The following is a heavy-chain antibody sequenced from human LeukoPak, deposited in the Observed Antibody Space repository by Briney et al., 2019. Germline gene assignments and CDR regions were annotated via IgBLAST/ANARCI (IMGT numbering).Heavy chain of an antibody. J-gene: IGHJ3*02. CDR1: GGSISSYY. CDR3: ARYIVGATTMAFDI. V-gene: IGHV4-59*01. Sequence: SETLSLTCTVSGGSISSYYWSWIRQPPGKGLEWIGYIYYSGNTNYNPSLKSRVTISVDTSKNQFSLKLSSVTAADTAVYYCARYIVGATTMAFDIWGQGTMVTVSS. CDR2: IYYSGNT. D-gene: IGHD1-26*01.